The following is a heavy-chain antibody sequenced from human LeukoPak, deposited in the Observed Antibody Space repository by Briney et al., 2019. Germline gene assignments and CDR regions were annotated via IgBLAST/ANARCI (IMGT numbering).Heavy chain of an antibody. CDR3: ARVAADPDRFDP. D-gene: IGHD6-25*01. V-gene: IGHV1-18*01. Sequence: ASVKVSCKASGYSFASYGISWVRQAPGQGLEWMGRISADNGNTNYVQKFQGRVTMTRDTSTSTVYMELSSLRSEDTAVYYCARVAADPDRFDPWGQGTLVTVSS. CDR1: GYSFASYG. CDR2: ISADNGNT. J-gene: IGHJ5*02.